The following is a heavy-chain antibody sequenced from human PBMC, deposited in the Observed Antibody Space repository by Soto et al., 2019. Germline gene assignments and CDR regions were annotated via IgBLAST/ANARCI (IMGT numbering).Heavy chain of an antibody. Sequence: SETLSLTCPVCGASFSGYYWSWIRQPPGKGLEWIGEMNHSGSTNYNPSLKRRVTISVDTYKKQFSLKLSSVTAADTAVYYCARGGCSSGSYYGYWGQGTLVTVSS. V-gene: IGHV4-34*01. CDR2: MNHSGST. CDR3: ARGGCSSGSYYGY. D-gene: IGHD1-26*01. J-gene: IGHJ4*02. CDR1: GASFSGYY.